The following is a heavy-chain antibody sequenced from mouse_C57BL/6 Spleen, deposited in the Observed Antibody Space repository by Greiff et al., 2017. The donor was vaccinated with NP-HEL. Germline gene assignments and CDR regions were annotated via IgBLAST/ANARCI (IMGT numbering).Heavy chain of an antibody. CDR1: GYTFTNYW. CDR2: IYPGGGYT. Sequence: QVQLKESGAELVRPGTSVKMSCKASGYTFTNYWIGWAKQRPGHGLEWIGEIYPGGGYTNYNEKFKGKATLTADKSSSTAYMQFSSLTSEDSAIYYCARGGTGHFDYWGQGTTLTVSS. J-gene: IGHJ2*01. CDR3: ARGGTGHFDY. V-gene: IGHV1-63*01. D-gene: IGHD4-1*01.